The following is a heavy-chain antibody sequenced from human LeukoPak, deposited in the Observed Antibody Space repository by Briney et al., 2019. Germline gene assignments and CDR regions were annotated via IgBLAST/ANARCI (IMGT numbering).Heavy chain of an antibody. V-gene: IGHV5-51*01. CDR3: ARGRYSGTYLSYFDY. D-gene: IGHD1-26*01. J-gene: IGHJ4*02. CDR2: IYPGDSDT. CDR1: GYSFTSFW. Sequence: GESLKISCKGSGYSFTSFWIAWVRQMPGKGLEWMGIIYPGDSDTRYSPSFEGQVTFSADKSISTAYLQWSSLKASDTAMCYCARGRYSGTYLSYFDYWAQGTLVTVSS.